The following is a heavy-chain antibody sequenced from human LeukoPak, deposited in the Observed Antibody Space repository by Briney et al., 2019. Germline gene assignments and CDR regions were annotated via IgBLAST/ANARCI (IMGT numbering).Heavy chain of an antibody. CDR2: ISSYNGNT. CDR1: GYTFTSYG. J-gene: IGHJ4*02. CDR3: ARGGGLRFLEWPPWPLDY. Sequence: ASVKVSCKASGYTFTSYGISLVRQAPGQGLEWMGWISSYNGNTNYAQKLQGRVTITTDTSTSTAYMELRSLRSDDTAVYYCARGGGLRFLEWPPWPLDYWGQGTLVTVSS. V-gene: IGHV1-18*01. D-gene: IGHD3-3*01.